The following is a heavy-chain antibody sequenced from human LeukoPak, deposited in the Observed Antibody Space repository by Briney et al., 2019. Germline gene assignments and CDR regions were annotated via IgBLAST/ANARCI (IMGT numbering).Heavy chain of an antibody. J-gene: IGHJ4*02. CDR2: IKQDGSEK. Sequence: GGSLRLSCGPSGFTFSSYWMSWVRQAPGKGLGWVANIKQDGSEKYYVDSVKGRFTISRDNAKNSLYLQMNSLRAEDTAVYYCARTTPPYYDFWSGYYTGYFDYWGQGTLVTVSS. V-gene: IGHV3-7*01. D-gene: IGHD3-3*01. CDR3: ARTTPPYYDFWSGYYTGYFDY. CDR1: GFTFSSYW.